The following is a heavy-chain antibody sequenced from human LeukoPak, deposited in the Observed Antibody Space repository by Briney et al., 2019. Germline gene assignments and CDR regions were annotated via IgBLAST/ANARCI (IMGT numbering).Heavy chain of an antibody. D-gene: IGHD3-3*01. CDR2: IKQDGSEK. J-gene: IGHJ4*02. V-gene: IGHV3-7*01. CDR1: GFTFSSYW. CDR3: ARVFWSGPLDFDY. Sequence: GSLRLSCAASGFTFSSYWMSWVRQAPGKGLECVANIKQDGSEKYYVDSVKGRFTISRDNAKNSPYLQMNSLRAEDTAVYYCARVFWSGPLDFDYWGQGTLVTVSS.